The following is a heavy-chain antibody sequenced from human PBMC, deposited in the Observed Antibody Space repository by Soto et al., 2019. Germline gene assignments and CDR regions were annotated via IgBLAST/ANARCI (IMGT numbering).Heavy chain of an antibody. Sequence: EVQLVESGGGLVKPGGSLRLSCAASGFTLSNAWMSWVRQAPGKGLECVGRIKSTSDGGTADYAAPVKGRFTISRDDSKNTLNLQMDSLKTEDTAVYYCSTGHGGNWGQGTLVTVSS. CDR1: GFTLSNAW. V-gene: IGHV3-15*01. D-gene: IGHD3-10*01. CDR2: IKSTSDGGTA. J-gene: IGHJ4*02. CDR3: STGHGGN.